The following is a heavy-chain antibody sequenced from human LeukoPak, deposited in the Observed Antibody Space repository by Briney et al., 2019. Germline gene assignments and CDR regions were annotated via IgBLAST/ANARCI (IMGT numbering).Heavy chain of an antibody. CDR2: IRYDGSNK. CDR3: AKGSKAVLFTRDHYMDV. D-gene: IGHD6-19*01. Sequence: QSGGSLRLSCAASGFTFSSYDIHRVRQAPGKGLEWVAFIRYDGSNKYYADSVRGRFTISRDNSKNTLYLQMNSLRAEDTAVYFCAKGSKAVLFTRDHYMDVWGKGTTVTISS. J-gene: IGHJ6*03. V-gene: IGHV3-30*02. CDR1: GFTFSSYD.